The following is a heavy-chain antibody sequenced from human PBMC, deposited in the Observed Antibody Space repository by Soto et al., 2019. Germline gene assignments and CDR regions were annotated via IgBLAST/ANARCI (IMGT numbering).Heavy chain of an antibody. CDR1: GGSISSYY. CDR2: IYYSGST. Sequence: SETLSLTCTVSGGSISSYYWSWIRQPPGKGLEWIGYIYYSGSTNYNPSLKSRVTISVDTSKNQFSLKLSSVTAADTAVYYCARSYGDYGYYFDYWGQGTLVTVSS. D-gene: IGHD4-17*01. CDR3: ARSYGDYGYYFDY. V-gene: IGHV4-59*08. J-gene: IGHJ4*02.